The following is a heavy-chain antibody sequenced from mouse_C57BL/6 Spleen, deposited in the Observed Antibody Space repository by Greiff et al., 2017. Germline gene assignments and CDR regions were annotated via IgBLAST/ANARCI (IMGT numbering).Heavy chain of an antibody. J-gene: IGHJ2*01. CDR1: GFNIKDDY. CDR2: IDPENGDT. V-gene: IGHV14-4*01. CDR3: THYYGSRYFDY. D-gene: IGHD1-1*01. Sequence: EVQLQQSGAELVRPGASVKLSCTASGFNIKDDYMHWVKQRPEQGLEWIGWIDPENGDTEYASKFQGKATITADTSSNTAYLQLSSLTSEDTAVYYCTHYYGSRYFDYWGQGTTLTVSS.